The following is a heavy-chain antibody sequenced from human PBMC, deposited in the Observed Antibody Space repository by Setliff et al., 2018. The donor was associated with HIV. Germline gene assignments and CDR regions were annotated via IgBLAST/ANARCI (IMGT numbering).Heavy chain of an antibody. Sequence: PSETLSLTCTVSGGSMNDYYWSWVRQPAGKTLEWLGRISSSGISTYNFSLRSRVTMSIDTSNNQFSLTLNSVTAADTAVYYCVRVVVSAVWYFDHWGRGIQVTVSS. D-gene: IGHD3-10*01. J-gene: IGHJ2*01. CDR3: VRVVVSAVWYFDH. CDR1: GGSMNDYY. V-gene: IGHV4-4*07. CDR2: ISSSGIS.